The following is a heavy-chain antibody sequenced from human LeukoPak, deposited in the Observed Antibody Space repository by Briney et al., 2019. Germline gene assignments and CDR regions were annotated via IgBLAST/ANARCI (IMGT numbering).Heavy chain of an antibody. V-gene: IGHV4-34*01. J-gene: IGHJ4*02. CDR1: GGSFSGYY. Sequence: SETLSLTCAVYGGSFSGYYWSWIRQPPGKGLEWIGEINHSGSTNYNPSLKSRVTISVDTSKNQFSLKLSSVTAADTAVYYCARGPSRYCTNGVCYKGPYYFDYWGQGTLVTVSS. CDR2: INHSGST. CDR3: ARGPSRYCTNGVCYKGPYYFDY. D-gene: IGHD2-8*01.